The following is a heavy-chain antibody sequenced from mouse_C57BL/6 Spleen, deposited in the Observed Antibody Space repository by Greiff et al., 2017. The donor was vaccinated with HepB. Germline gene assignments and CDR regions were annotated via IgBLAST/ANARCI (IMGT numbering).Heavy chain of an antibody. J-gene: IGHJ2*01. V-gene: IGHV1-82*01. CDR3: ARRVTTVAPFDY. D-gene: IGHD1-1*01. CDR2: IYPGDGDT. CDR1: GYAFSSSW. Sequence: LQQSGPELVKPGASVKISCKASGYAFSSSWMNWVKQRPGKGLEWIGRIYPGDGDTNYNGKFKGKATLTADKSSSTAYMQLSSLTSEDSAVYFCARRVTTVAPFDYWGQGTTLTVSS.